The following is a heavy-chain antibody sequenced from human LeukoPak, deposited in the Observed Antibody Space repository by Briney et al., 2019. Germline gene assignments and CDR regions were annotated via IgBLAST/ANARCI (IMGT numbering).Heavy chain of an antibody. V-gene: IGHV4-59*01. J-gene: IGHJ6*03. CDR2: IYYSGST. Sequence: PSETLSLTCTVSGGSISSYYWSWIRQPPGKGLEWIGYIYYSGSTNYNPSLKSRVTISVDTSKNRFSLKLSSVTAADTAVYYCARVWGSCRGPYYYYMDVRGKGTTVTVSS. D-gene: IGHD2-2*01. CDR3: ARVWGSCRGPYYYYMDV. CDR1: GGSISSYY.